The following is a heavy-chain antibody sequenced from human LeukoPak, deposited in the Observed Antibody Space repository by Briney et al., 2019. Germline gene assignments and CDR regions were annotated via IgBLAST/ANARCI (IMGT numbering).Heavy chain of an antibody. D-gene: IGHD5-24*01. CDR2: INHSGST. CDR1: GGSFSGYY. J-gene: IGHJ6*03. V-gene: IGHV4-34*01. Sequence: SETLSLTCAVYGGSFSGYYWSWIRQPPGKGLEWIGEINHSGSTNYNPSLKSRVTISVDTSKNQFSLKLSSVTAADTAVYYCARTIREMSTITYYYYYYMDVWGKGTTVTVSS. CDR3: ARTIREMSTITYYYYYYMDV.